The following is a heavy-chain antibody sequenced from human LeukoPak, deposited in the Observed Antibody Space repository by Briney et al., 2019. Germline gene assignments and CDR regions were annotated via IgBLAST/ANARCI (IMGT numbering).Heavy chain of an antibody. J-gene: IGHJ5*02. CDR3: ARDPGHYYGSGSYYKTGFDP. CDR1: GGSMSSYY. D-gene: IGHD3-10*01. Sequence: SETLSLTCTVSGGSMSSYYWSWIRQPPGKGLEWIGYIYYSGSTNYNPSLKSRVTISVDTSKNQFTLKLSSVTAADTAVYYCARDPGHYYGSGSYYKTGFDPWGQGTLVTVSS. CDR2: IYYSGST. V-gene: IGHV4-59*01.